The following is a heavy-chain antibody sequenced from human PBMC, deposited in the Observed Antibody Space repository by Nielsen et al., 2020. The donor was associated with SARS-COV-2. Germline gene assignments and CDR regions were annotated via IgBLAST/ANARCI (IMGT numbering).Heavy chain of an antibody. Sequence: GESLKISCTASGFTFSTFGMSWVRQAPGKGLEWVSRISGSGSYADYADSVKGRFTISRDNSKNTLYLQMNSLRAEDTAVYYCASELSGYDYFDYWGQGTLVTVSS. D-gene: IGHD5-12*01. J-gene: IGHJ4*02. V-gene: IGHV3-23*01. CDR3: ASELSGYDYFDY. CDR1: GFTFSTFG. CDR2: ISGSGSYA.